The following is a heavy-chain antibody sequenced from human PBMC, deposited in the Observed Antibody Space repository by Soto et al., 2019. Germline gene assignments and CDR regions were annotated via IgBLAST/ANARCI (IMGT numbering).Heavy chain of an antibody. CDR3: ARSWSSSGPTRNWFDP. CDR1: GFTFSSYE. CDR2: ISSSGSTI. D-gene: IGHD6-6*01. J-gene: IGHJ5*02. Sequence: PGGSLRLSCAASGFTFSSYEMNWVRQAPGKGLEWVSYISSSGSTIYYADSVKGRFTISRDNAKNSLYLQMNNLRAEDTAVYYCARSWSSSGPTRNWFDPWGQGT. V-gene: IGHV3-48*03.